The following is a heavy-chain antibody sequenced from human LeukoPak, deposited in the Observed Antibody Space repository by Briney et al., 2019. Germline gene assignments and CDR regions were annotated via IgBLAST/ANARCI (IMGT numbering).Heavy chain of an antibody. D-gene: IGHD6-13*01. V-gene: IGHV3-21*04. J-gene: IGHJ4*02. CDR1: GFSFSSFG. CDR2: ISSRGSYI. CDR3: AKVAAAGTGYFDY. Sequence: GGSLRLSCAASGFSFSSFGMNWVRQARGKGLEWVSSISSRGSYIYYADSVKGRFTISRDSAKNSLYLQMNSLRTEDTALYYCAKVAAAGTGYFDYWGQGTLVTVSS.